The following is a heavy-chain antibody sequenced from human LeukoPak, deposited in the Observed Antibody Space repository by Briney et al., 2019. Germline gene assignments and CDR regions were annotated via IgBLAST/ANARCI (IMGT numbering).Heavy chain of an antibody. CDR1: GFTVSSNY. V-gene: IGHV3-53*01. CDR2: IYSGGNT. Sequence: GWSLRLSCAASGFTVSSNYMSWVRQALGEGLEWVSVIYSGGNTYYADSLKGRFTISRDNSKNQLDLKMNSLGAEDTAVYYCARGRCGDDCAFDYWGQGTLVTVSS. D-gene: IGHD2-21*02. J-gene: IGHJ4*02. CDR3: ARGRCGDDCAFDY.